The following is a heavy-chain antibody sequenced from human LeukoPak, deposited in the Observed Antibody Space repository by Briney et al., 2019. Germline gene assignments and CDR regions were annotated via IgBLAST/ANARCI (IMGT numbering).Heavy chain of an antibody. CDR1: GFTFSSYA. V-gene: IGHV3-48*01. Sequence: GGSLRLSCAASGFTFSSYAMNWVRQAPGKGLEWISFISSSGGTLLYADSVKGRFTISRDNAKNSLYLQMNGLRAEDTAVYYCTRRRGDGYVGDWGQGILVTVSS. CDR2: ISSSGGTL. CDR3: TRRRGDGYVGD. D-gene: IGHD5-24*01. J-gene: IGHJ4*02.